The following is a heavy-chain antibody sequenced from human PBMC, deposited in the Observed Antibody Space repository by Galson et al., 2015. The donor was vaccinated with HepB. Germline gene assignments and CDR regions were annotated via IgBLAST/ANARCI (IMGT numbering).Heavy chain of an antibody. V-gene: IGHV3-30*18. CDR3: AKLCYDSSGYYYNDYFDY. CDR2: ISYDGSNK. CDR1: GFTFSSYG. J-gene: IGHJ4*02. D-gene: IGHD3-22*01. Sequence: SLRLSCAASGFTFSSYGMHWVRQAPGKGLEWVAVISYDGSNKYYADSVKGRFTISRDNSKNTLYLQMNSLRAEDTAVYYCAKLCYDSSGYYYNDYFDYWGQGTLVTVSS.